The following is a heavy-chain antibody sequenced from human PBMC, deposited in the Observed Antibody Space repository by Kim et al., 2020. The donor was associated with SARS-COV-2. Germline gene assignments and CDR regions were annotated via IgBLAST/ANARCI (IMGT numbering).Heavy chain of an antibody. Sequence: SETLSLTCTVSGGSISSSSYYWGWIRQPPEKGLEWIGSIYFSGSTYYNPSLKSRVTISVDTSKNQFSLKLSSVTAADTAVYYCARHVLYYVFWSGYAGSLLSFCMDVWGQGTTVAVSS. CDR2: IYFSGST. CDR3: ARHVLYYVFWSGYAGSLLSFCMDV. CDR1: GGSISSSSYY. V-gene: IGHV4-39*01. J-gene: IGHJ6*02. D-gene: IGHD3-3*01.